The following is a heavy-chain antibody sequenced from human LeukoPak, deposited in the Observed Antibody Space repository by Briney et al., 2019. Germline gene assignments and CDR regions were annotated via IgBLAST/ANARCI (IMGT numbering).Heavy chain of an antibody. V-gene: IGHV3-23*01. CDR1: GFTFSDYA. J-gene: IGHJ4*02. CDR2: ISGSGAVT. CDR3: AKDEVLVTRTFDY. D-gene: IGHD2-21*02. Sequence: GGSLRLSCTASGFTFSDYAMSWVRQAPGKGLEWVSAISGSGAVTYYADSVKGRFTISRDNSKNTLYLQMSSLRAEDTVIYYCAKDEVLVTRTFDYWGQGTLVTVSS.